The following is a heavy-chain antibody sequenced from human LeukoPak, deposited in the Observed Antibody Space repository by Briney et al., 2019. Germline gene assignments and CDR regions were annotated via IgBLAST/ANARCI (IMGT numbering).Heavy chain of an antibody. CDR1: GGTFSSYA. Sequence: SVKVSCKASGGTFSSYAISWVRQAPGQGLEGMGRIIPILGIANYAQKFQGRVTITADKSTSTAYMELSSLRSEDTAVYYCARDNYYDSNGYYYANDYWGQGTLVTVSS. V-gene: IGHV1-69*04. J-gene: IGHJ4*02. CDR2: IIPILGIA. D-gene: IGHD3-22*01. CDR3: ARDNYYDSNGYYYANDY.